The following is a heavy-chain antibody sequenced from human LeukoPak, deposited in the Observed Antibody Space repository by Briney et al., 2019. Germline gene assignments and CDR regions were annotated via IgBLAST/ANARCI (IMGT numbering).Heavy chain of an antibody. Sequence: SETLSLTCAVYGGSFSGYYWSWIRQPPGKGLEWIGEINHRGSTNYNPSLKSRVTISVDTSKNQFSLKLSSVTAADTAVYYCARVAGGRYCSSTSCPQHLNWFDPWGQGTLVTVSS. J-gene: IGHJ5*02. D-gene: IGHD2-2*01. CDR3: ARVAGGRYCSSTSCPQHLNWFDP. V-gene: IGHV4-34*01. CDR2: INHRGST. CDR1: GGSFSGYY.